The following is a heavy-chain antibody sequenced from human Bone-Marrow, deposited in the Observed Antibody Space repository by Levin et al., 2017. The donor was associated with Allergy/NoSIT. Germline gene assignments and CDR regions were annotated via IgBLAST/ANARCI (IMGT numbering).Heavy chain of an antibody. J-gene: IGHJ6*02. CDR2: ISSSGTDI. CDR1: GFIFNDYY. CDR3: AKMRRDIWFENFSDYSYHYGLAV. D-gene: IGHD3-10*01. V-gene: IGHV3-11*01. Sequence: GGSLRLSCAASGFIFNDYYMTWIRQAPGKGLEWVSYISSSGTDIFYAGSVKGRFTISRDNAENSLFLHMNTLRAEDTAIYYCAKMRRDIWFENFSDYSYHYGLAVWGQGTTVTVSS.